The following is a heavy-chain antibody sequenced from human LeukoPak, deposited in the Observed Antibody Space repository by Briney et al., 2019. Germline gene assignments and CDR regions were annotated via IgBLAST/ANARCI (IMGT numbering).Heavy chain of an antibody. CDR2: ISGSGIST. D-gene: IGHD1-26*01. CDR3: AKPQWELLGLSHFDY. Sequence: GGSLRLSCAASGFTFSNYAMSWVRQAPGKGLEWVSVISGSGISTYYADSVKGRFTISRDNSKNTLSLQMDSLRAEDTAVYSCAKPQWELLGLSHFDYWGQGTLVTVSS. J-gene: IGHJ4*02. CDR1: GFTFSNYA. V-gene: IGHV3-23*01.